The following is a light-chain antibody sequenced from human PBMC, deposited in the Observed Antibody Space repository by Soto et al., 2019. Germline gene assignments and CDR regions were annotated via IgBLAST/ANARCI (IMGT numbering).Light chain of an antibody. CDR3: CSYAGSSTFVI. J-gene: IGLJ2*01. Sequence: QSALTQPASVSGSPGQSITISCTGTSSDVGSYNLVSWYQQHPGKAPKVMIYEDSKWPSGVSNRFSGSKSGNTASLTISGLQAEDDDDYYCCSYAGSSTFVIFGGGTKHTVL. V-gene: IGLV2-23*02. CDR2: EDS. CDR1: SSDVGSYNL.